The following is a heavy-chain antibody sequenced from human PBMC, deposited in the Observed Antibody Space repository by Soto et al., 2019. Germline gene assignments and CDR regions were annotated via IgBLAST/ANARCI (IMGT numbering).Heavy chain of an antibody. J-gene: IGHJ3*02. Sequence: GASVKVSCKASGFTFTSSAVQWVRQARGQRLEWIGWIVVGSGNTNYAQKFQERVTITRDMSTSTAYMELSSLRSEDTAVYYCARLIGWDSCNKAWGFSALDIWGQGTMVTVSS. CDR1: GFTFTSSA. D-gene: IGHD3-16*01. CDR3: ARLIGWDSCNKAWGFSALDI. V-gene: IGHV1-58*01. CDR2: IVVGSGNT.